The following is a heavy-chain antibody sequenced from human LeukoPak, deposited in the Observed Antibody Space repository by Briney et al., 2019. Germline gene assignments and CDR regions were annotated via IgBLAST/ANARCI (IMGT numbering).Heavy chain of an antibody. Sequence: GGSLRLSCAASGFTFSSYAMSWVRQAPGKGLEWVAVISYDGSNKYYADSVKGRFTISRDNSKNTLYLQMNSLRAEDTAVYYCARGDRGQQKLFDYWGQGTLVTVSS. V-gene: IGHV3-30-3*01. CDR3: ARGDRGQQKLFDY. CDR2: ISYDGSNK. D-gene: IGHD6-13*01. CDR1: GFTFSSYA. J-gene: IGHJ4*02.